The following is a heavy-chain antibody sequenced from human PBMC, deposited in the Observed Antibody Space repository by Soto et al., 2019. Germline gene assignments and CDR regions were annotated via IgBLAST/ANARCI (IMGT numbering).Heavy chain of an antibody. V-gene: IGHV1-69*13. CDR2: IIPIFGTA. CDR1: GGTFSSYA. J-gene: IGHJ6*02. Sequence: GASVKVSCKASGGTFSSYAISWVRQAPGQGLEWMGGIIPIFGTANYAQKFQGRVTITADESTSTAYMELSSLRSEDTAVYYCARGRYCSGGSCPRPLPYYYYYGMDVWGQGTTVTVSS. CDR3: ARGRYCSGGSCPRPLPYYYYYGMDV. D-gene: IGHD2-15*01.